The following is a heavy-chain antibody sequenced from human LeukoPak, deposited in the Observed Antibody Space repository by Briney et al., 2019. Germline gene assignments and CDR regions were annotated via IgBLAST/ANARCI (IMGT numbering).Heavy chain of an antibody. D-gene: IGHD6-13*01. V-gene: IGHV3-30-3*01. J-gene: IGHJ4*02. Sequence: GGSLRLSCEASGFTFSSYAMHWVRQAPGKGLEWVAVISYDGSNKYYADSVKGRFTISRDNSKNTLYLQMNSLRAEDTAVYYCARAIEPTSGPYSSSWAGVDYWGQGTLVTVSS. CDR1: GFTFSSYA. CDR2: ISYDGSNK. CDR3: ARAIEPTSGPYSSSWAGVDY.